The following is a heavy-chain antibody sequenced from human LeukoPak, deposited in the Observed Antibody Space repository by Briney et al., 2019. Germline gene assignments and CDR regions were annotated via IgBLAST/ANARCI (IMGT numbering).Heavy chain of an antibody. CDR3: ARQAVAGPYDAFDI. V-gene: IGHV5-51*01. Sequence: GESLEISCKGSGYRFSNYWIGWVRQMPGKGLEWRGIIYPRNSDTRYSPSFQGQVTISADKSIITAYPHWSSLKASDTAMYYCARQAVAGPYDAFDIWGQGTMVLVSS. D-gene: IGHD6-19*01. J-gene: IGHJ3*02. CDR2: IYPRNSDT. CDR1: GYRFSNYW.